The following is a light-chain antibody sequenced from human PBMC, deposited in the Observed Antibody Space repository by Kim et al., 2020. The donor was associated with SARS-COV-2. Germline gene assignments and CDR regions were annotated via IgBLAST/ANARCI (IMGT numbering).Light chain of an antibody. CDR3: AAWDDSLNVLV. CDR2: RSN. V-gene: IGLV1-44*01. CDR1: RSNTGSNT. J-gene: IGLJ2*01. Sequence: GQWVTISCSGGRSNTGSNTVIWYQQVPGTAPKLFIYRSNQRPSGVPDRFSGSKSGTSASLAISGLQSEDEADYYCAAWDDSLNVLVFGGGTQLTVL.